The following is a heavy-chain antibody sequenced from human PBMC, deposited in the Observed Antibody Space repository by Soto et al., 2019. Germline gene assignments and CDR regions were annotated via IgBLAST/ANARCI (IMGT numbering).Heavy chain of an antibody. CDR3: ATSYGSGYRAYDY. J-gene: IGHJ4*02. Sequence: QVQLVQSGAEVKKPGSSVKVSCKASGDTFSFYTINWVRQAPGLGLEWVGRINPILSMSNYAQKFQGRVTMTAHKSTSTAYMELRSLRSEDTAMYYCATSYGSGYRAYDYWGQGALVTVSS. V-gene: IGHV1-69*02. CDR1: GDTFSFYT. D-gene: IGHD3-10*01. CDR2: INPILSMS.